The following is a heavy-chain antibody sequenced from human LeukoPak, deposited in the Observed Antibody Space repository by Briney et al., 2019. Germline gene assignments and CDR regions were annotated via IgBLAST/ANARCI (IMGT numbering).Heavy chain of an antibody. D-gene: IGHD6-13*01. CDR2: INPNSGGT. CDR1: GYTFTGYY. V-gene: IGHV1-2*02. CDR3: ARDSRPIFEWQQLGGDY. Sequence: GASVKVSCKASGYTFTGYYMHWVRQAPGQGLEWMGWINPNSGGTNYAQKFQGRVTMTRDTSISTAHMELSRLRSDDTAVYYCARDSRPIFEWQQLGGDYWGQGTLVTVPS. J-gene: IGHJ4*02.